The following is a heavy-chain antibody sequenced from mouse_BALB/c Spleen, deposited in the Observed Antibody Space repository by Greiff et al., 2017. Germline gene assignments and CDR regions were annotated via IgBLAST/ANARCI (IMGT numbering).Heavy chain of an antibody. CDR3: ARNVEDY. CDR2: IDPENGNT. Sequence: EVQLQQSGAELVRPGALVKLSCKASGFTITDYYMHWVKQRPEQGLEWIGWIDPENGNTIYDPKFQGKASITADTSSNTAYLQLSSLTSEDTAVYYWARNVEDYWGQGTTLTVSS. J-gene: IGHJ2*01. CDR1: GFTITDYY. V-gene: IGHV14-1*02.